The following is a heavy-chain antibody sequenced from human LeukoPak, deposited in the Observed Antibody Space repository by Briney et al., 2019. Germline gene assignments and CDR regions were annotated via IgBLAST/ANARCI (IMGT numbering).Heavy chain of an antibody. J-gene: IGHJ4*02. Sequence: SVKVSCKAFGGTFTSYAISWVRQAPGQGLEWRGVTIPIFGTANYAQKTQGRVTTPSEESTRTACMELRCARSEDTAGHYIAIRLGYCSSTSCYDFDYWGQGTLLTVSS. CDR2: TIPIFGTA. CDR1: GGTFTSYA. CDR3: AIRLGYCSSTSCYDFDY. D-gene: IGHD2-2*01. V-gene: IGHV1-69*13.